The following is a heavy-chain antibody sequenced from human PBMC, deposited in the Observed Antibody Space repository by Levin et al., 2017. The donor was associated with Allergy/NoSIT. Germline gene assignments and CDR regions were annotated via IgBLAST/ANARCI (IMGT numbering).Heavy chain of an antibody. J-gene: IGHJ3*02. CDR3: ARDPQYYYGSGSGAFDI. V-gene: IGHV4-30-4*01. Sequence: SETLSLTCTVSGGSISSGDYYWSWIRQPPGKGLEWIGYIYYSGSTYYNPSLKSRVTISVDTSKNQFSLKLSSVTAADTAVYYCARDPQYYYGSGSGAFDIWGQGTMVTVSS. D-gene: IGHD3-10*01. CDR1: GGSISSGDYY. CDR2: IYYSGST.